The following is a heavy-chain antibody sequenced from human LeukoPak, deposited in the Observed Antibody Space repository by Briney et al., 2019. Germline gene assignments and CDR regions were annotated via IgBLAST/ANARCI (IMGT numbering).Heavy chain of an antibody. V-gene: IGHV1-2*02. CDR1: GYTFTSYG. D-gene: IGHD6-19*01. CDR3: ASNRQWLVLDY. CDR2: INPNSGGT. J-gene: IGHJ4*02. Sequence: GASVKVSCKASGYTFTSYGISWVRQAPGQGLEWMGWINPNSGGTNYAQKFQGRVTMTRDTSISTAYMELSRLRSDDTAVYYCASNRQWLVLDYWGQGTLVTVSS.